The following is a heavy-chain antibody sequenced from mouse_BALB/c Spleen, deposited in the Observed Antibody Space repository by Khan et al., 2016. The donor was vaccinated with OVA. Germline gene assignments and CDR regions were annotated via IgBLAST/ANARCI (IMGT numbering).Heavy chain of an antibody. CDR3: ARDTRNHALDY. J-gene: IGHJ4*01. V-gene: IGHV2-6-7*01. CDR1: GFSLTDYG. Sequence: VQLKESGPGLVAPSQSLSITCTVSGFSLTDYGVNWLRQSPGEGLEWLGMIWGDGSTDYNSVLKSRLSISKDNSKSNAFLQMNSLQSDDTARYYCARDTRNHALDYWGQGTSVTVSS. CDR2: IWGDGST.